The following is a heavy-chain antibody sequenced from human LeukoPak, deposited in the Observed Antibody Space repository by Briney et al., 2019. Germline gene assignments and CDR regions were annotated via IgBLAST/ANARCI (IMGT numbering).Heavy chain of an antibody. J-gene: IGHJ4*02. Sequence: SETLSLTCAVCGGSVSGYYWGWIRQPPGKGLERIGSIYYSGSTYYNSSLKSRVTISVDTSRNQFSLKLSSVTAADTAVYYCARLLRSGWYYFDYWGQGTLVTVSS. CDR3: ARLLRSGWYYFDY. V-gene: IGHV4-39*01. CDR1: GGSVSGYY. D-gene: IGHD6-19*01. CDR2: IYYSGST.